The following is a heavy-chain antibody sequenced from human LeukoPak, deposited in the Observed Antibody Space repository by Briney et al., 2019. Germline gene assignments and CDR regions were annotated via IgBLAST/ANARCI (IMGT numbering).Heavy chain of an antibody. J-gene: IGHJ4*02. CDR2: MNPNSGNT. D-gene: IGHD6-19*01. CDR3: ARGYDSGWYYGY. CDR1: GYTFTSYD. V-gene: IGHV1-8*01. Sequence: GASVKVSCKASGYTFTSYDINWVRQATGQGLEWMGRMNPNSGNTGYAQKFQGRVTMTRNTSISTAYMELSSLRSEDTAVYYCARGYDSGWYYGYWGQGTLVTVSS.